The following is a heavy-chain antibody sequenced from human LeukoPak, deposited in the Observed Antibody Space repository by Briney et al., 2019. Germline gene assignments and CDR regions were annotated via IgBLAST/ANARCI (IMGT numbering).Heavy chain of an antibody. CDR2: ISYSGNT. CDR1: GGSISSSY. D-gene: IGHD4-17*01. J-gene: IGHJ4*02. V-gene: IGHV4-59*08. Sequence: SETLSLTCSVSGGSISSSYWSWIRQPPGKGLEWIGDISYSGNTNFIPSLKSRVTISLDTSKSQFSLRLSSVTAADTAVYYCARLKTVLLQDTWAYYIDYWGPGTLVAVSS. CDR3: ARLKTVLLQDTWAYYIDY.